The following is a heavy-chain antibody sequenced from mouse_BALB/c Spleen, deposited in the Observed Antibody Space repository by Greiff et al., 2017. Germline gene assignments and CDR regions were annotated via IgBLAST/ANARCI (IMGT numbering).Heavy chain of an antibody. CDR2: ISYSGST. CDR1: GYSITSDYA. CDR3: ARFLGFAY. J-gene: IGHJ3*01. Sequence: DVQLQESGPGLVKPSQSLSLTCTVTGYSITSDYAWNWIRQFPGNKLEWMGYISYSGSTSYNPSLKSRISITRDTSKNQFFLQLNSVTTEDTATYYCARFLGFAYWGQGTLVTVSA. V-gene: IGHV3-2*02.